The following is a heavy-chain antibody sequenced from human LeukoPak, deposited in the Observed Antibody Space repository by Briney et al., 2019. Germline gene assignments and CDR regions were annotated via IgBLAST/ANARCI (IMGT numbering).Heavy chain of an antibody. V-gene: IGHV3-11*01. D-gene: IGHD1-7*01. CDR3: ARVELDYYYCGMDV. J-gene: IGHJ6*02. Sequence: PGGSLRLSCAASGFTFSDYYMSWIRQAPGKGLEWVSYISSSGSTIYYADSVKGRFTISRDNAKNSLYLQMNSLRAEDTAVYYCARVELDYYYCGMDVWGQGTTVTVSS. CDR1: GFTFSDYY. CDR2: ISSSGSTI.